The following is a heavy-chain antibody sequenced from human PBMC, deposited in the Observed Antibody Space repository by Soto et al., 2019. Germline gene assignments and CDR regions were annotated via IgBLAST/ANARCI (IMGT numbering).Heavy chain of an antibody. CDR3: ARECYASSGYDGTGSSHT. D-gene: IGHD5-12*01. J-gene: IGHJ3*02. CDR1: GGTFSSYA. CDR2: IIPIFGTA. V-gene: IGHV1-69*12. Sequence: QVQLVQSGAEVKKPGSSVKVSCTASGGTFSSYAISWVRQAPGQGLEWMGGIIPIFGTANYAQKVQGRVTITADESTRTAYLELSSLRSEDTAVYYCARECYASSGYDGTGSSHTWGQGTMVTVPS.